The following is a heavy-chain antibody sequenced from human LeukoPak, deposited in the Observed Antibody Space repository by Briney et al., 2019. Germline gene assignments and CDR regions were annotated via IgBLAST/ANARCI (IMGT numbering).Heavy chain of an antibody. CDR3: ARVLGKAARFPGWFDP. D-gene: IGHD6-6*01. Sequence: ASVKVSCKASGYTFTSYAMNWVRQAPGQGLEWMGWINTNTGNPAYAQGFTGRFVFSLDTSVSTAYLQISSLKAEDTAVYYCARVLGKAARFPGWFDPWGQGTLVTVSS. CDR2: INTNTGNP. J-gene: IGHJ5*02. CDR1: GYTFTSYA. V-gene: IGHV7-4-1*02.